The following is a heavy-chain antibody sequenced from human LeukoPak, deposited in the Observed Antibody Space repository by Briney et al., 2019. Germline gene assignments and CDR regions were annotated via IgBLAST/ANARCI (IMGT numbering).Heavy chain of an antibody. CDR3: AKDPKTTVTTAGLFDN. CDR2: ISGSSGST. J-gene: IGHJ4*02. CDR1: GFTFSSYA. Sequence: GGSLRLSCAASGFTFSSYAMSWVRQAPGKGLEWVSGISGSSGSTYYADSVKGRFTISRDNSKNTLYLQMNSLRAEDTAVYYCAKDPKTTVTTAGLFDNWRQVTLATVSS. D-gene: IGHD4-17*01. V-gene: IGHV3-23*01.